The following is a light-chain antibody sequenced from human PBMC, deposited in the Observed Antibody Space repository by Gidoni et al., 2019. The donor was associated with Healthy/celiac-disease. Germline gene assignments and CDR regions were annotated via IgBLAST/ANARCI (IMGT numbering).Light chain of an antibody. CDR1: QSISSY. Sequence: DIQLTQSPSSLSASVGDRVTITCRASQSISSYLNWYQQTPGKAPKLLIYAASSLQSGVPSRFNGSGSGTDFTLTSSSLQPEDFATYYCQQSYSTLSITFGQGTRLEIK. CDR3: QQSYSTLSIT. J-gene: IGKJ5*01. V-gene: IGKV1-39*01. CDR2: AAS.